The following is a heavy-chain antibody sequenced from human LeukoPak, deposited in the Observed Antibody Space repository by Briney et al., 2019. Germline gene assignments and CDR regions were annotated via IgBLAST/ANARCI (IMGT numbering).Heavy chain of an antibody. D-gene: IGHD3-22*01. CDR2: IYYSGST. CDR1: GGSVSSGSYY. V-gene: IGHV4-61*01. CDR3: ARGIDTAMVPWEKDYYDSSGYHYFDY. J-gene: IGHJ4*02. Sequence: SETLSLTCTVSGGSVSSGSYYWSWIRQPPGKGLEWIGYIYYSGSTNYNPSLKSRVTISIDASKNQFSLKLSSVTAADTAVYYCARGIDTAMVPWEKDYYDSSGYHYFDYWGQGTLVTVSS.